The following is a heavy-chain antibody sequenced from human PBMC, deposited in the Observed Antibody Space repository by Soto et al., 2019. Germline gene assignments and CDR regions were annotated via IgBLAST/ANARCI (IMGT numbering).Heavy chain of an antibody. Sequence: SLRLSCVASGFTFSDYAMTWVRQAPGKGLEWVSGISGGSGRTYYAASVRGRFTISRDDSKNTLYLQMNGLRAEDRAVCNCAKEAYRYISGSYYHHFDHWVQETLVTVS. D-gene: IGHD3-10*01. V-gene: IGHV3-23*01. CDR1: GFTFSDYA. CDR2: ISGGSGRT. J-gene: IGHJ4*02. CDR3: AKEAYRYISGSYYHHFDH.